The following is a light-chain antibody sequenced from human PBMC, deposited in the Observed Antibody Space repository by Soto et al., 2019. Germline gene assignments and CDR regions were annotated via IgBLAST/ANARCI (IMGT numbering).Light chain of an antibody. J-gene: IGKJ4*01. Sequence: EIVMTQSPATLSVSPGERATLSCRASQSVRSNYLSWYQQKPGQAPRLLIYGASTRATGFPARFSGSGSGTEFTLTISSLQSEDFAVYYCQQYSSWPLTFGGGTKVEIK. CDR2: GAS. CDR1: QSVRSN. V-gene: IGKV3-15*01. CDR3: QQYSSWPLT.